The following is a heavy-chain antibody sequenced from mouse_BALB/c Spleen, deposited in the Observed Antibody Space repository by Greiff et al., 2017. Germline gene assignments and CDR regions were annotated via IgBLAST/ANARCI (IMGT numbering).Heavy chain of an antibody. Sequence: VQGVESGPGLVAPSQSLSITCTVSGFSLTSYGVHWVRQPPGKGLEWLGVIWAGGSTNYNSALMSRLSISKDNSKSQVFLKMNSLQTDDTAMYYCAREGTHYYAMDYWGQGTSVTVSS. CDR1: GFSLTSYG. CDR3: AREGTHYYAMDY. J-gene: IGHJ4*01. CDR2: IWAGGST. V-gene: IGHV2-9*02.